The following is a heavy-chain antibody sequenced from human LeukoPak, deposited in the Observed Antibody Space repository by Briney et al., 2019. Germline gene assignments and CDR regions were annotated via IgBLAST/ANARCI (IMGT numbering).Heavy chain of an antibody. J-gene: IGHJ4*02. CDR2: IYYSGST. Sequence: SETLSLTCTVSGGSISSGGYYWSWIRQHPGKGLEWIGYIYYSGSTYYNPSLKSRVTISVDTSKNQFSLKPSSVTAADTAVYYCARGNYDILTGHRGYFDYWGQGTLVTVSS. D-gene: IGHD3-9*01. CDR1: GGSISSGGYY. CDR3: ARGNYDILTGHRGYFDY. V-gene: IGHV4-31*03.